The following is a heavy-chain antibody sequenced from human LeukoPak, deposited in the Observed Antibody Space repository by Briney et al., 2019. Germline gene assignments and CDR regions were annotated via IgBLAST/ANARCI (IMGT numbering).Heavy chain of an antibody. J-gene: IGHJ5*02. CDR2: IYYSGST. Sequence: NPSETLSLTCTVSGGSISSYYWSWIRQPPGKGLEWIGYIYYSGSTNYNPSLKRRVTISVDTSKNQFSLKLSSVTAAATAVYYCARVGGPRHWFDRWGQGTLVTVSS. D-gene: IGHD3-16*01. V-gene: IGHV4-59*01. CDR1: GGSISSYY. CDR3: ARVGGPRHWFDR.